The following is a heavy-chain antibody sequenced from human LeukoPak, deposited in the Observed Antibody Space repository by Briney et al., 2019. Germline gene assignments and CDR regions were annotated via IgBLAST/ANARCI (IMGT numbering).Heavy chain of an antibody. D-gene: IGHD3-10*01. CDR2: IKQDGSEE. CDR1: EFSISTYW. CDR3: AKDSILLWFGESGVSWFDP. J-gene: IGHJ5*02. V-gene: IGHV3-7*01. Sequence: GGSLRLSCAASEFSISTYWMSWVRQAPGKGLEWVANIKQDGSEEYYADSVKGRFTISRDNSKNTLYPQMNSLRAEDTAVYYCAKDSILLWFGESGVSWFDPWGQGTLVTVSS.